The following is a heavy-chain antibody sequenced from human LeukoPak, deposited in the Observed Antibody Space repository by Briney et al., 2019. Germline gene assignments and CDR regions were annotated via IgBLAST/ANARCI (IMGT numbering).Heavy chain of an antibody. CDR1: GFTVSSNY. D-gene: IGHD2-2*01. J-gene: IGHJ6*03. V-gene: IGHV3-53*01. Sequence: GGSLRLSCAASGFTVSSNYMTWVRQAPGKGLEWVSIIYSGGRTHYADSVKGRFTIARDNSENTLFFQMNSLRVEDTAVYYCARVPSDYYYYMDVWGKGTTVTVSS. CDR3: ARVPSDYYYYMDV. CDR2: IYSGGRT.